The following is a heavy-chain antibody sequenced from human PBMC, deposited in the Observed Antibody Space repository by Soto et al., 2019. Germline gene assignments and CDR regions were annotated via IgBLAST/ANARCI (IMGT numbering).Heavy chain of an antibody. CDR1: GGSFSGYY. CDR2: INHSGST. CDR3: ARAWAARPRYFDY. Sequence: SETLSLTCAVYGGSFSGYYWSWIRQPPGKGLEWTGEINHSGSTNYNPSLKSRVTISVDTSKNQFSLKLSSVTAADTAVYYCARAWAARPRYFDYWGQGTLVTVSS. D-gene: IGHD6-6*01. V-gene: IGHV4-34*01. J-gene: IGHJ4*02.